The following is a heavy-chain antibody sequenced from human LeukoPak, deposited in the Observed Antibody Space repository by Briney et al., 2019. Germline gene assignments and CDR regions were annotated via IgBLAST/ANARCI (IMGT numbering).Heavy chain of an antibody. CDR2: IYYSGST. V-gene: IGHV4-39*01. CDR3: ARRFSGDYGFPIHNCFDP. J-gene: IGHJ5*02. Sequence: SETLSLTCTVSGGSIRSSTYYWAWIRQPQGKGLEWIGDIYYSGSTYYDPTLESRFTIAVDTSKNQFAQKSRSVPDADTAVYYCARRFSGDYGFPIHNCFDPWGQGTLVTVSS. CDR1: GGSIRSSTYY. D-gene: IGHD4/OR15-4a*01.